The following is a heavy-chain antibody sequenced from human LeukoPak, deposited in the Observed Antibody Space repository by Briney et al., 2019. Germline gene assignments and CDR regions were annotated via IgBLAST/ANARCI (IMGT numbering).Heavy chain of an antibody. CDR3: AQSSYYDFWSGYYEVWFDP. J-gene: IGHJ5*02. V-gene: IGHV2-5*01. D-gene: IGHD3-3*01. CDR1: GFSLSTSGVG. CDR2: ISWNEDK. Sequence: SGPTLVKPTQTLTLTCTFSGFSLSTSGVGVGWIRHPPGKALEWLALISWNEDKRYTPALKSRTPITKHTSKNQAVLIMTNMDPVDTATYYCAQSSYYDFWSGYYEVWFDPWGQGTLVTVSS.